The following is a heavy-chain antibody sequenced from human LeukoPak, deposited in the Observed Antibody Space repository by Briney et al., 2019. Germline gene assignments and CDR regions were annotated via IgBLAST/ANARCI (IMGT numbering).Heavy chain of an antibody. J-gene: IGHJ1*01. CDR2: IYTGGST. V-gene: IGHV3-53*01. D-gene: IGHD6-19*01. Sequence: GGSLRLSCAASGFTVSSNYMSWVRQAPGKGLEWISLIYTGGSTYYADSVKGRFTISRDNSKNTLYLQMNSLRAEDTAVYYCAKGRLDATLSSLYFQHWGQGTLVTVSS. CDR3: AKGRLDATLSSLYFQH. CDR1: GFTVSSNY.